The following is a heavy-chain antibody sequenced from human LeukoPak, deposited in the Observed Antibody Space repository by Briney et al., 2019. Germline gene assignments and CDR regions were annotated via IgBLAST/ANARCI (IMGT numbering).Heavy chain of an antibody. CDR1: GYTFTSYG. CDR2: ISAYNGIT. J-gene: IGHJ5*02. Sequence: GASVKVSCKASGYTFTSYGISWVRQAPGQGLEWMGWISAYNGITNYAQNLQARVTMTTETSTSTAYMELRSLRSDDTAVYYCARDTYYYDSSSYSGWFDPWGQGTLVTVSS. CDR3: ARDTYYYDSSSYSGWFDP. D-gene: IGHD3-22*01. V-gene: IGHV1-18*01.